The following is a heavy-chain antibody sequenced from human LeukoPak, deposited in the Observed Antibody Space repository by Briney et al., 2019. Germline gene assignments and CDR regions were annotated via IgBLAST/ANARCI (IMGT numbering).Heavy chain of an antibody. V-gene: IGHV3-23*01. D-gene: IGHD3-9*01. Sequence: GGSLRLSCAASGFSFSSYAMSWVRQAPGKGLEWVSGISGSGGSTFYADSVKGRFTFSRDNSKNTLYLQMSSLRAEDTAVYYCSKLQTISDWFFDYWGQGTLVTVSS. CDR3: SKLQTISDWFFDY. CDR2: ISGSGGST. CDR1: GFSFSSYA. J-gene: IGHJ4*02.